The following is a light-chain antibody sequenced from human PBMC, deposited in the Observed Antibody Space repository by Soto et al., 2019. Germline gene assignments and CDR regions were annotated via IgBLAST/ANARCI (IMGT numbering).Light chain of an antibody. J-gene: IGLJ1*01. Sequence: QSVLTQSSSASASLGSSVKLTCTLSSGHSSYIIAWHQQQPGKAPRYLMKLEGSVSYNKGSGVPDRFSGSSSGADRYLTISNLQFEDEADYYCETWDSNTRVFGTGTKLTVL. CDR3: ETWDSNTRV. CDR2: LEGSVSY. CDR1: SGHSSYI. V-gene: IGLV4-60*02.